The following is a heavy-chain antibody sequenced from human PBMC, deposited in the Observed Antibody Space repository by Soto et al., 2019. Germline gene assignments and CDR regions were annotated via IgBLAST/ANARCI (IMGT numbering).Heavy chain of an antibody. CDR3: ARVFRSSWAANYYYYGMDV. V-gene: IGHV1-69*01. D-gene: IGHD6-13*01. CDR1: GGTFSSYA. Sequence: QVQLVQSGAEVKKPGSSVKVSCKASGGTFSSYAISWVRQAPGQGLEWMGGIIPIFGTSNYAQKFQGRVTITADESTSTAYMELSSLRSEDTAVYYCARVFRSSWAANYYYYGMDVWDQGTTVTVSS. J-gene: IGHJ6*02. CDR2: IIPIFGTS.